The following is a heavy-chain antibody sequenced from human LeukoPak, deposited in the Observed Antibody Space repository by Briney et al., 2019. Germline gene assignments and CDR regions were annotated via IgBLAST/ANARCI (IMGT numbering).Heavy chain of an antibody. J-gene: IGHJ4*02. CDR3: ARDPLYYDSSGYLFDY. D-gene: IGHD3-22*01. CDR2: IIPILGIA. V-gene: IGHV1-69*04. Sequence: ASVKVSCKASGGTFSSYTISWVRQAPGQGLEWMGRIIPILGIANYAQKFQGRVTITADKSTSTAYMELSSLRSEDTAVYYCARDPLYYDSSGYLFDYWGQGTLVTVSS. CDR1: GGTFSSYT.